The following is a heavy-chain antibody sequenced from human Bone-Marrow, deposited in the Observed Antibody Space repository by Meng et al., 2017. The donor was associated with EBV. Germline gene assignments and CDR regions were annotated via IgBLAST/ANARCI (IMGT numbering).Heavy chain of an antibody. CDR2: LIPMSGAP. V-gene: IGHV1-69*01. CDR1: GGPFNSDA. CDR3: AGESGRGFTPDY. Sequence: QVQVVQSGAEVKKPGSSVKVSCWHSGGPFNSDAVSWVRQAPGQGLEWMGGLIPMSGAPHYAQKFQGRVTITADESASTHYMDLSNLRSDDTAMYYCAGESGRGFTPDYWGQGTLVTVSS. D-gene: IGHD3-10*01. J-gene: IGHJ4*02.